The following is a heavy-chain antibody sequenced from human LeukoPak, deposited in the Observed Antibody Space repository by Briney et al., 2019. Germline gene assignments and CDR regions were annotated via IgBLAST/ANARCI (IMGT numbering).Heavy chain of an antibody. D-gene: IGHD2-2*02. CDR1: GFTFSSYW. J-gene: IGHJ4*02. CDR3: AREDQLLYMY. Sequence: PGGSLRLSCAASGFTFSSYWMTWVRHLPGKGLEWVAKIKQDGSEKYYVDSVKGRFTISRDNTRDSLYLQMNSLRAEDTAVYYCAREDQLLYMYWGQGTLVTVSS. V-gene: IGHV3-7*03. CDR2: IKQDGSEK.